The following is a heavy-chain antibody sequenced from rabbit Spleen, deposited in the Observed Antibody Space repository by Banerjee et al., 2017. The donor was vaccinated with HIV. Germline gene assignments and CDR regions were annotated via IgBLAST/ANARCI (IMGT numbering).Heavy chain of an antibody. CDR2: IYAGSGST. Sequence: QSLEESGGDLVKPGASLTLTCTTSGFSFSSDAMCWVRQAPGKGLEWIACIYAGSGSTYYASWAKGRFTISKTSSTTVTLQMTSLTAADTATYFCARDVSSGNYYNLWGPGTLVTVS. CDR3: ARDVSSGNYYNL. V-gene: IGHV1S40*01. D-gene: IGHD1-1*01. J-gene: IGHJ4*01. CDR1: GFSFSSDA.